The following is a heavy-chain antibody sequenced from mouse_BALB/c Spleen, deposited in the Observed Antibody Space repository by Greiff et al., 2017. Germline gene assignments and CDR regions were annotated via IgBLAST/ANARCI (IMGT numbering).Heavy chain of an antibody. CDR1: GFTFSSYA. V-gene: IGHV5-6-5*01. CDR2: ISSGGST. D-gene: IGHD2-3*01. CDR3: ARGGIGGYYSWFDY. J-gene: IGHJ2*01. Sequence: DVKLVESGGGLVKPGGSLKLSCAASGFTFSSYAMSWVRQTPEKRLEWVASISSGGSTYYPDSVKGRFTISRDNARNIPYLQMSSLRSEDTAMYYCARGGIGGYYSWFDYWGQGTTLTVSS.